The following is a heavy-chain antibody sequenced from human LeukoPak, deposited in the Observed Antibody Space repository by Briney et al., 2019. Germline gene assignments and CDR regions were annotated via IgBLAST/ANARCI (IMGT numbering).Heavy chain of an antibody. Sequence: GGSLRLSCGSSGFTFSSYWMSWVRQAPGKGLEWVANIKQDGSEEYYVGSVKGRFTISRDNAKNSLYLQMNNLGAEDTAVYYCATDPASYCTSSTCDFDYWGQGTLVTVSS. V-gene: IGHV3-7*01. CDR2: IKQDGSEE. CDR3: ATDPASYCTSSTCDFDY. CDR1: GFTFSSYW. J-gene: IGHJ4*02. D-gene: IGHD2-8*01.